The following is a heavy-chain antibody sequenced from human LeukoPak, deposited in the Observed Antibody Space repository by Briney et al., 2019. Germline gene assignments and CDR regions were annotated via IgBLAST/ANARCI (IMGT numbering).Heavy chain of an antibody. J-gene: IGHJ6*02. CDR1: GGSFSGYY. CDR2: INHSGST. D-gene: IGHD2-2*01. Sequence: PSETLSLTCSVYGGSFSGYYWSWIRQPPGKGLEWIGEINHSGSTNYNPSLKSRVTISVDTSKNQFSLKLSSVTAADTAVYYCARGVRVVVPAAQDYYYYYGMDVWGQGTTVTVSS. V-gene: IGHV4-34*01. CDR3: ARGVRVVVPAAQDYYYYYGMDV.